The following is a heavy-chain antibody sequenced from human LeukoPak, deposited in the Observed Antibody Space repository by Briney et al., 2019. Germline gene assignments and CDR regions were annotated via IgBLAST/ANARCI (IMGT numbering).Heavy chain of an antibody. CDR3: ARGVYWSLDY. V-gene: IGHV3-23*01. CDR1: GFIFNTNG. J-gene: IGHJ4*02. Sequence: PGGSLRLYCAISGFIFNTNGMNWVRQSPGKGLEWLATIAGGDESTYYADSVKGRFAISRDNSKNTVFLHMNSLRVEDTAVYYCARGVYWSLDYWGQGTPDTVSS. D-gene: IGHD1-1*01. CDR2: IAGGDEST.